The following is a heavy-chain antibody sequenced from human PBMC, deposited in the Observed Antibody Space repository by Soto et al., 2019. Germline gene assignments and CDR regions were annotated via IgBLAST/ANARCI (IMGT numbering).Heavy chain of an antibody. CDR2: IIPMFGKA. D-gene: IGHD3-22*01. CDR3: ARDGYLADSSAYYYLY. Sequence: SVKVSCKASGGTFSRYAIRWVRQAPGQGLEWMGGIIPMFGKANYAQKFQGRVTITADESTRTGYMELRSLISEDTDVYYCARDGYLADSSAYYYLYWGQGTLVTVSS. J-gene: IGHJ4*02. V-gene: IGHV1-69*13. CDR1: GGTFSRYA.